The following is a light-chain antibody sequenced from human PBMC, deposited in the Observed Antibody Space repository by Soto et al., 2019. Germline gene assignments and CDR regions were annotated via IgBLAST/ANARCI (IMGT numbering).Light chain of an antibody. J-gene: IGLJ2*01. V-gene: IGLV2-23*01. CDR1: SSDVGSYNL. Sequence: QSALTQPASVSGSPGQSITISCTGSSSDVGSYNLVSWYQQHPGKAPKCLIYEGSKRPSGVSNRFSGSKSGNTASLTISGLQAEDEAVYYCCSYSDTSSVVIGGGTKVTVL. CDR2: EGS. CDR3: CSYSDTSSVV.